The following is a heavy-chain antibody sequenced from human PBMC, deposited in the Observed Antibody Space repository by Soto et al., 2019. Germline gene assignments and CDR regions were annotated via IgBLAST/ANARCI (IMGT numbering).Heavy chain of an antibody. V-gene: IGHV1-8*01. CDR1: GSTFTSYD. D-gene: IGHD6-19*01. J-gene: IGHJ6*02. CDR2: MNPNSGNT. Sequence: GAAVKVSCQASGSTFTSYDINWVRQATGQGLEWMGWMNPNSGNTGYAQKFQGRVTMTRNTSISTAYMELSSLRSEDTAVYYCARASPEWLVRYYYYYGMDVWGQGTTVTVSS. CDR3: ARASPEWLVRYYYYYGMDV.